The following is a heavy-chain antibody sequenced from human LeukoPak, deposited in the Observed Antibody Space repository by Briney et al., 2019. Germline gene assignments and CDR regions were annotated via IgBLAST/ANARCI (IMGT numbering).Heavy chain of an antibody. J-gene: IGHJ6*04. CDR1: GGSISSSSYY. CDR3: ASPWLVVGHGYKGGV. V-gene: IGHV4-39*01. Sequence: PSETLSLTCTVSGGSISSSSYYWGWIRQPPGKGLEWIGSIYYSGSTYYNPSLKSRVTISVDTSKNQFSLKLSSVTAADTAVYYCASPWLVVGHGYKGGVWGKGTTVTVSS. CDR2: IYYSGST. D-gene: IGHD5-24*01.